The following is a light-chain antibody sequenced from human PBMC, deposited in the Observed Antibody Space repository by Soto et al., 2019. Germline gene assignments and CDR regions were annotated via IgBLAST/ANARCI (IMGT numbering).Light chain of an antibody. V-gene: IGLV2-14*01. CDR2: EVT. Sequence: QLVLTQPASVSGSPGQSITISCTGTSSDVGGNKYVSWYQQHPGKAPQLMIYEVTNRPSGVSNRFSGSKSGNTASLTISGLQAEDEADYYCSSFTPTTWVFGGGTQLTVL. CDR3: SSFTPTTWV. CDR1: SSDVGGNKY. J-gene: IGLJ3*02.